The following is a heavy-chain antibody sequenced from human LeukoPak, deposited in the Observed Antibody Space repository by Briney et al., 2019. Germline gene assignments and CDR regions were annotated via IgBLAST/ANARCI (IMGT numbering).Heavy chain of an antibody. CDR1: GFTFRSYE. V-gene: IGHV3-48*03. Sequence: PGGCLRLSCAASGFTFRSYEMNWVRQAPGKGREWVSYISSSGSTIYYADSVKGRFTISRHNAMNSLYLQMNSLRAEDTAVYYCARVNRGSGFDYWGQGTLVTVSS. D-gene: IGHD6-19*01. CDR2: ISSSGSTI. CDR3: ARVNRGSGFDY. J-gene: IGHJ4*02.